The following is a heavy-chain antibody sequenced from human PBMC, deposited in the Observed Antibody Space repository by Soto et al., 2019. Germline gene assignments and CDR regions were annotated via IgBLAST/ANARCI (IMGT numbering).Heavy chain of an antibody. V-gene: IGHV3-30-3*01. CDR3: ARDSSGYIDY. Sequence: PGGSLRLSCAASGFTFSSYAVHWVRQAPGKGLEWVAVISYDGSNKYYADSVKGRFTISRDNSKNTLYLQMNSLRAEDTAVYYCARDSSGYIDYWGQGTLVTVSS. J-gene: IGHJ4*02. CDR2: ISYDGSNK. D-gene: IGHD3-22*01. CDR1: GFTFSSYA.